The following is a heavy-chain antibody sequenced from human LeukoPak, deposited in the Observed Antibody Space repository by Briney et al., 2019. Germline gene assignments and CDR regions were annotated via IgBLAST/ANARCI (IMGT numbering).Heavy chain of an antibody. D-gene: IGHD3-10*02. CDR3: ANERSFFMFGQPEHHAFDI. V-gene: IGHV3-30*02. CDR2: IRYDGSNK. Sequence: GGSLRLSCAASGFTPSSYGMLWVRQAPGKGLEWVAFIRYDGSNKYYADSVKGRFTISRDNSKNTLYLQMNSLRAEDTAVYYCANERSFFMFGQPEHHAFDIWGQGTIVTVSS. J-gene: IGHJ3*02. CDR1: GFTPSSYG.